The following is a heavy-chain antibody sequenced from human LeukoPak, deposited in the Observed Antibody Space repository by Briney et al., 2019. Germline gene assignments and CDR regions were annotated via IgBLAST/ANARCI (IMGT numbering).Heavy chain of an antibody. D-gene: IGHD2-21*02. CDR3: ARVLRGAYCGGDCYRLDY. V-gene: IGHV4-59*01. CDR2: MYNNGNT. Sequence: SETLSLTCTVSGGSIKNFYWSWIRQSPGKGLEWLGYMYNNGNTNYNASLKSRVIMSIDTSKNQFSLKVTSVTAADTAIYYCARVLRGAYCGGDCYRLDYWGQGMLVIVSS. J-gene: IGHJ4*02. CDR1: GGSIKNFY.